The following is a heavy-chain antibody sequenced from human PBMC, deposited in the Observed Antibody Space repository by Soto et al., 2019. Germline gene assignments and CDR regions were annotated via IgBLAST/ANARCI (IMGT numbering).Heavy chain of an antibody. CDR2: IYPGDSDT. CDR3: ARSMTTVTTDGAFDI. V-gene: IGHV5-51*01. CDR1: GYSFTTYW. J-gene: IGHJ3*02. D-gene: IGHD4-4*01. Sequence: PGESLKISCKGSGYSFTTYWIGWGRQMPGKGLEWMGIIYPGDSDTRYSPSFQGQVTISADKSINTAYLQWSSLKASDTAMYYCARSMTTVTTDGAFDIWGQGTMVTVSS.